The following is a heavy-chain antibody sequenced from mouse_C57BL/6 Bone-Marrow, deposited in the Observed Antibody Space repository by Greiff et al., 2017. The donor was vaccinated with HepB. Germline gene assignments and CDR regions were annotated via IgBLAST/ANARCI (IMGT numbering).Heavy chain of an antibody. Sequence: EVQLVESGGDLVKPGGSLKLSCAASGFTFSSYGMSWVRQTPDKRLEWVATISSGGSYTYYPDSVKGRFTISRGNAKNTLYLQMSSLKSEDTAMYYCARHYYGSEYFDVWGTGTTVTVSS. CDR3: ARHYYGSEYFDV. D-gene: IGHD1-1*01. J-gene: IGHJ1*03. V-gene: IGHV5-6*01. CDR1: GFTFSSYG. CDR2: ISSGGSYT.